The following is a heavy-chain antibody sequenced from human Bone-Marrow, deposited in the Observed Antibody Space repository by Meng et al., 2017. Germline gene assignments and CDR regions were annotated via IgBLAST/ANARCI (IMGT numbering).Heavy chain of an antibody. CDR1: GGSISSSNW. D-gene: IGHD3-3*01. CDR2: IYHSGST. J-gene: IGHJ3*02. CDR3: ARRFGVVIISSGAFDI. V-gene: IGHV4-4*02. Sequence: GQRQESGPGLVKPSGTLSLPCAVSGGSISSSNWWSWVRQPPGKGLEWIGEIYHSGSTNYNPSLKSRVTISVDKSKNQFSLKLSSVTAADTAVYYCARRFGVVIISSGAFDIWGQGTMVTVSS.